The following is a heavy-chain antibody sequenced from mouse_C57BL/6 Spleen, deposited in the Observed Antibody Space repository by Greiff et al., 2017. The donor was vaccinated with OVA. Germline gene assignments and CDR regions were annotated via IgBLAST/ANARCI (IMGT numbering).Heavy chain of an antibody. CDR3: ARGGGLRRGFAY. D-gene: IGHD2-4*01. Sequence: EVQVVESGPELVKPGASVKIPCKASGYTFTDYNMDWVKQSHGKSLEWIGDINPNNGGTIYNQKFKGKATLTVDKSSSTAYMELRSLTSEDTAVYCCARGGGLRRGFAYWGQGTLVTVSA. CDR2: INPNNGGT. V-gene: IGHV1-18*01. J-gene: IGHJ3*01. CDR1: GYTFTDYN.